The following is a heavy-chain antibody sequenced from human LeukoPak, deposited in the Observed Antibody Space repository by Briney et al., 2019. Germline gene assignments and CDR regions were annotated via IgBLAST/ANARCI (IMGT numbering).Heavy chain of an antibody. D-gene: IGHD6-13*01. J-gene: IGHJ4*02. Sequence: PSETLSLTCSVSGGSISSSNYYWGWIRQPPGKGLEWIGSIYYSGNTNYNPSLKSRVTISIDTSKKQFSLKLSSLTAADTAVYYCARSGSWTLSFDSWGQGTLVTVSS. CDR1: GGSISSSNYY. V-gene: IGHV4-39*07. CDR2: IYYSGNT. CDR3: ARSGSWTLSFDS.